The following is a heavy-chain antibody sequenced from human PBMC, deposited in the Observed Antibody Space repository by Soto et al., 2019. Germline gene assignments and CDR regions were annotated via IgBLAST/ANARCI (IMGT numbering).Heavy chain of an antibody. CDR3: ASIMSSGYYYVMDV. V-gene: IGHV1-69*02. Sequence: QVQLVQSGAEVKKPGSSVKVSCKASGGTFSSYTISWVRQAPGQWLEGMGRIIPILGIANYAQKFQGRVTITADNSTSKAYMELSSLRSEDTAVYYCASIMSSGYYYVMDVWGQGTTVTVSS. D-gene: IGHD3-10*01. CDR1: GGTFSSYT. CDR2: IIPILGIA. J-gene: IGHJ6*02.